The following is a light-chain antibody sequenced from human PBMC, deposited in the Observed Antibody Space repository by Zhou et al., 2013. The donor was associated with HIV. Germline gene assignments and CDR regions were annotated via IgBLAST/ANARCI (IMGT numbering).Light chain of an antibody. CDR1: QSISSW. J-gene: IGKJ4*01. CDR2: KAS. V-gene: IGKV1-5*03. Sequence: DIQMTQSPSTLSASVGDRVTITCRASQSISSWLAWYQQKPGKAPKLLIYKASSLESGVPSRFSGSGSGTEFTLTISSLQSDDFATYYCQQCNSYPLTFGEGPRWR. CDR3: QQCNSYPLT.